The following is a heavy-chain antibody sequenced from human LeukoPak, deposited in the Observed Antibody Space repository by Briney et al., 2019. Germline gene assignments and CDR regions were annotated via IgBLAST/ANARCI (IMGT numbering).Heavy chain of an antibody. CDR1: GGSISSSIYY. V-gene: IGHV4-39*01. J-gene: IGHJ4*02. D-gene: IGHD4-23*01. Sequence: SETLSLTCTVSGGSISSSIYYWGWIRQPPGKGLEWIGSIYYSGSTYYNPSLKSRVTISVDTSKNQFSLKLSSVTAADTAVYYCARLVMRADLPDYWGQGTLVTVSS. CDR2: IYYSGST. CDR3: ARLVMRADLPDY.